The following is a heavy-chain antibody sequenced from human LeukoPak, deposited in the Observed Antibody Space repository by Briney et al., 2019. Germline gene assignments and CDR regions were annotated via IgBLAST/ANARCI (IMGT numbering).Heavy chain of an antibody. CDR2: ISISGDRA. CDR1: EFTFSNHA. CDR3: ANEIRPNDY. Sequence: GGSLRLSCAASEFTFSNHAMTWVRQAPGKGLEWVSSISISGDRAYYADSVKGRFTISRDNSKNTVYLQMNSLGAEDTAIYYCANEIRPNDYWGQGTLVTVSS. J-gene: IGHJ4*02. D-gene: IGHD6-6*01. V-gene: IGHV3-23*01.